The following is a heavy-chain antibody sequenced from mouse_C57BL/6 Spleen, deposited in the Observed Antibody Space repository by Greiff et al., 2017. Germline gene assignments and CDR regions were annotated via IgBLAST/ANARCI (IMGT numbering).Heavy chain of an antibody. D-gene: IGHD3-3*01. CDR3: ARGDRRFDY. CDR1: GYTFTDYY. V-gene: IGHV1-75*01. J-gene: IGHJ2*01. Sequence: QVQLKQSGPELVKPGASVKISCKASGYTFTDYYINWVKQRPGQGLEWIGWIFPGSGSPYYNEKFKGKATLTVDKSSSTAYMLLSRLTSEDSAVYFCARGDRRFDYWGQGTTLTVSP. CDR2: IFPGSGSP.